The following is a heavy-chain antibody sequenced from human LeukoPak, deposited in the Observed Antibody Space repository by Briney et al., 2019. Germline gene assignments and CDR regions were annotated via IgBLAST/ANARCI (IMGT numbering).Heavy chain of an antibody. CDR3: AREPDGYSSSWYGSAFDI. J-gene: IGHJ3*02. CDR1: GFTFDDYG. CDR2: INWNGGST. D-gene: IGHD6-13*01. Sequence: GGSLRLSCAASGFTFDDYGMSWVRQAPGKGLEWVSGINWNGGSTGYADSVKGRFTISRDNAKNSLYLQMNSLGAEDTALYYCAREPDGYSSSWYGSAFDIWGQGTMVTVSS. V-gene: IGHV3-20*04.